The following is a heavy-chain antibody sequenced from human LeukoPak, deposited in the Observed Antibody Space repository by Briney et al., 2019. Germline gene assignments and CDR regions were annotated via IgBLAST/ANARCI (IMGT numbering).Heavy chain of an antibody. CDR3: ARVGHIVVVVAATRWNWFDP. CDR1: GGSFSGYY. CDR2: INHSGST. V-gene: IGHV4-34*01. Sequence: PSETLSLTCAVYGGSFSGYYWSWIRQPPGEGLEWIGEINHSGSTNYNPSLKGRVTISVDTSKNQFSLKLSSVTAADTAVYYCARVGHIVVVVAATRWNWFDPWGQGTLVTVSS. J-gene: IGHJ5*02. D-gene: IGHD2-15*01.